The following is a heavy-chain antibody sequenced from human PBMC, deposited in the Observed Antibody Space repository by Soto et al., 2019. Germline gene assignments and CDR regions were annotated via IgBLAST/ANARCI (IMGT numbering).Heavy chain of an antibody. CDR1: GFTFSSYA. CDR2: ISYDGSNK. J-gene: IGHJ4*01. Sequence: VGSLRLSCAASGFTFSSYAMHWVRQAPGKGLEWVAVISYDGSNKYYADSVKGRFTISRDNSKNTLYLQMNSLRAEDTAVYYCASRPTVTPSYWGQGTLVTVS. V-gene: IGHV3-30-3*01. CDR3: ASRPTVTPSY. D-gene: IGHD4-17*01.